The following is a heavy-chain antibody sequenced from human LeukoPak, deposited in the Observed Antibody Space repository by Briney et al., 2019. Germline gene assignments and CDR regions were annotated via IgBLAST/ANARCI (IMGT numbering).Heavy chain of an antibody. D-gene: IGHD3-3*01. Sequence: PSETLSLTCAVYGGSFSGYYWSWIRQPPGKGLEWIGDIYHSGSTKYSPSLKSRVTISVDTSKNQFSLKLSSVTAADTAVYYCARCHDFWSGYSDYWGQGTLVTVSS. J-gene: IGHJ4*02. CDR2: IYHSGST. V-gene: IGHV4-34*01. CDR1: GGSFSGYY. CDR3: ARCHDFWSGYSDY.